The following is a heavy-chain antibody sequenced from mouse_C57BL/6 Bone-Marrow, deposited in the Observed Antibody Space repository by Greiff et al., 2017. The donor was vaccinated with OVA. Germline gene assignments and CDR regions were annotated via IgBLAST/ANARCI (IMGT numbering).Heavy chain of an antibody. CDR1: GFTFSDYG. J-gene: IGHJ1*03. CDR2: ISSGSSTI. V-gene: IGHV5-17*01. Sequence: EVKLVESGGGLVKPGGSLKLSCAASGFTFSDYGMHWVRQAPEKGLEWVAYISSGSSTIYYADTVKGRFTISRDNAKNTLFLQMTSLRSEDTAMDYCARGGDYGYFDVWGTGTTVTVSS. D-gene: IGHD2-13*01. CDR3: ARGGDYGYFDV.